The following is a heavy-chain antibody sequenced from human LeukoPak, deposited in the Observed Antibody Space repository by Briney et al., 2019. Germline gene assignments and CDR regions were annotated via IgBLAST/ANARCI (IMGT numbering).Heavy chain of an antibody. D-gene: IGHD6-13*01. CDR1: GYTFSSYG. CDR3: ARSYSSSWYRNWFDP. J-gene: IGHJ5*02. Sequence: GASVKVSCKTSGYTFSSYGITWVRQAPGQGLEWVGWIRGDNGDTNYAQKLQGRVTMTTDTSTSTAYMELRSLGSDETAVYYCARSYSSSWYRNWFDPWGQGTLVTVSS. V-gene: IGHV1-18*01. CDR2: IRGDNGDT.